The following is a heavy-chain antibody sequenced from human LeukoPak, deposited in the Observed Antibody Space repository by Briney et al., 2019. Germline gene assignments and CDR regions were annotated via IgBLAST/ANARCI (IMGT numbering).Heavy chain of an antibody. D-gene: IGHD1-26*01. V-gene: IGHV4-34*01. Sequence: SEILSLTCAVYGGSFSGYYWSWIRQPPGKGLEWIGEINHSGSTNYNPSLKSRVTISVDTSKNQFSLKLSSVTAADTAVYYCAREVGATNFYYYYYMDVWGKGTTVTVSS. J-gene: IGHJ6*03. CDR1: GGSFSGYY. CDR2: INHSGST. CDR3: AREVGATNFYYYYYMDV.